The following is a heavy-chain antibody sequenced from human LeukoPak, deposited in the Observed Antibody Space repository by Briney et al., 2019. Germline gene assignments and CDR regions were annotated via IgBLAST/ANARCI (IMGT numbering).Heavy chain of an antibody. Sequence: PSETLSLTCAVSGYSISSGYYWGWIRQPPGKGLEWIGSIYHSGSTYYNPSLKSRVTISVDTSKNQFSLKLSSVTAAVTAVYYCARIIPLNSYDSSGYYPKPGYFQHWGQGTLVTVSS. CDR1: GYSISSGYY. CDR3: ARIIPLNSYDSSGYYPKPGYFQH. V-gene: IGHV4-38-2*01. J-gene: IGHJ1*01. CDR2: IYHSGST. D-gene: IGHD3-22*01.